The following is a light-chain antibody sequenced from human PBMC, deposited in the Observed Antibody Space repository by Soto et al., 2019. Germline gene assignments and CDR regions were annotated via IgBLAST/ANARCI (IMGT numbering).Light chain of an antibody. CDR2: LNSDGSH. V-gene: IGLV4-69*01. CDR3: QTWGSGIVV. CDR1: SGHSNYA. Sequence: QLVLTQSPSASASLGASVKLTCTLSSGHSNYAIAWHQQQSEKGPRYLMKLNSDGSHSKGDGTPDRFSGSSSGAERYLTISSLQSEDEDYYYCQTWGSGIVVFGRGTKLTVL. J-gene: IGLJ2*01.